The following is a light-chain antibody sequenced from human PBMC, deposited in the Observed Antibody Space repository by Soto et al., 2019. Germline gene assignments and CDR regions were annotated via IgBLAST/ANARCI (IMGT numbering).Light chain of an antibody. CDR2: GAS. V-gene: IGKV3-15*01. CDR3: QQYDNWPPWT. J-gene: IGKJ1*01. CDR1: QSIRSN. Sequence: EVVMTQSPATLSVSPGERATLSCRASQSIRSNLAWYQQKPGQAPRLLIYGASTRATGIPARFSGSVSGTEFTLTISSLQSEDFAVYYCQQYDNWPPWTCGQGTKVEIK.